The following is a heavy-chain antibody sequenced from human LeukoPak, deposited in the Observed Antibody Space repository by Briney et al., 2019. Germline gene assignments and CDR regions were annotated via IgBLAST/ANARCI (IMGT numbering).Heavy chain of an antibody. J-gene: IGHJ3*02. CDR3: ARDWRDSSGKFPNDAFDI. D-gene: IGHD3-22*01. V-gene: IGHV3-66*01. CDR1: GFTVSSNY. Sequence: GGSLRLSCAASGFTVSSNYMSWVRQGPGKGLECVSVISNDGDTYYADSVKGRFTISRDTSKNTVSLQMNSLRAEDTAVYYCARDWRDSSGKFPNDAFDIWGQGTMVTVSS. CDR2: ISNDGDT.